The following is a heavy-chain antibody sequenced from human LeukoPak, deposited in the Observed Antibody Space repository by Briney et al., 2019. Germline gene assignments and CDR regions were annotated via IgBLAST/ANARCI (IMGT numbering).Heavy chain of an antibody. D-gene: IGHD4-11*01. CDR2: INPNSGGT. Sequence: GASVKVSCKASGYTFIGYYIHWVRQAPGQGLEWMGWINPNSGGTDFAQRFQGRVTMTRDTSISTVYMELRSLRSDDTAVYYCARVPNTATVTTYYYYYMDVWGKGTTVTVSS. V-gene: IGHV1-2*02. CDR3: ARVPNTATVTTYYYYYMDV. J-gene: IGHJ6*03. CDR1: GYTFIGYY.